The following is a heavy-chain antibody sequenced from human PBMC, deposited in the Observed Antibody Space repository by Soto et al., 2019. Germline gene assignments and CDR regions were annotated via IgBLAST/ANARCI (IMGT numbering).Heavy chain of an antibody. D-gene: IGHD3-9*01. CDR3: AKSTDDILPGYYEHYYYMDD. CDR2: ISGSGGST. V-gene: IGHV3-23*01. J-gene: IGHJ6*03. Sequence: EVQLLESGGGLVQPGGSLRLSCAASGFTVSSYAMSWVRQAPGKGLEWVSAISGSGGSTYYADSVKGRFTISRDTSKNTLYLQMNSLRAEDTAVYYCAKSTDDILPGYYEHYYYMDDWGKGTTVTFSS. CDR1: GFTVSSYA.